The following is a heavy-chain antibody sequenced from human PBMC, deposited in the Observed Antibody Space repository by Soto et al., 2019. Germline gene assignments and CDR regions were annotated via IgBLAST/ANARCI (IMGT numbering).Heavy chain of an antibody. V-gene: IGHV3-30*18. CDR2: ISDTGSSH. J-gene: IGHJ4*02. Sequence: LXLSCVVSRFTFSSYGMHWCRQAPGKGLECVAVISDTGSSHYYAASVEGRLTISRENSKNTLSLHMDRLRVEDTAVYYCAKDRGGDCPENSCYFGADYWGQGTPVTVSS. D-gene: IGHD2-2*01. CDR1: RFTFSSYG. CDR3: AKDRGGDCPENSCYFGADY.